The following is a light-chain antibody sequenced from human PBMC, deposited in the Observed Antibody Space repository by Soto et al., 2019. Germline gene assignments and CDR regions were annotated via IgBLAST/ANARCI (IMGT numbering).Light chain of an antibody. J-gene: IGKJ1*01. CDR2: GAS. CDR1: QSVRSY. V-gene: IGKV3D-15*01. CDR3: QQYNTWPWA. Sequence: EIEMTQSPATLSVSPGERATLSCRASQSVRSYLAWYQQKPGQAPRLLIYGASTRATGVPARFSGSGSGTEFTLTISSLQSEDFEVYYCQQYNTWPWALGQGTKVEIK.